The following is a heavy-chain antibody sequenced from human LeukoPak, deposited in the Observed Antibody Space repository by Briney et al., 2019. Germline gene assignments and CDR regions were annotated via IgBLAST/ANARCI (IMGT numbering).Heavy chain of an antibody. CDR3: ARDLGYCSSTSCYAPFDY. CDR2: ISSSSSYI. V-gene: IGHV3-21*01. J-gene: IGHJ4*02. D-gene: IGHD2-2*01. CDR1: GFTFSSYS. Sequence: PGGSLRLSCAASGFTFSSYSMNWVRQAPGKGLEWVSSISSSSSYIYYADSVKGRFTISRDNAKNSLYLQMNSLRAEDTAVYYCARDLGYCSSTSCYAPFDYWGQGTLVTVSS.